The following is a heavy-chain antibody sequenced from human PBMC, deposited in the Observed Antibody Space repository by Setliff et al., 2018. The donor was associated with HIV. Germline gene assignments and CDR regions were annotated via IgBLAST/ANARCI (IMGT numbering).Heavy chain of an antibody. J-gene: IGHJ4*02. V-gene: IGHV1-58*01. CDR3: VADGHGSGWRSDY. CDR2: IVVGSGKT. CDR1: GFTFTGSA. D-gene: IGHD6-19*01. Sequence: SVKVSCKASGFTFTGSAVQWMRQARGQRPEWIGWIVVGSGKTEYAQKFRERVTITRDMSTSTAYMGLRSLRYDDTAVYYCVADGHGSGWRSDYWGQGTLVTVSS.